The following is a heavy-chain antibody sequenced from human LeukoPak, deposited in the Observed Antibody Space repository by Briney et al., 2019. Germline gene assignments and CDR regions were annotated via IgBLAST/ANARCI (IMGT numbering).Heavy chain of an antibody. Sequence: PGRSLRLSCAASGFTFSSYGMHWVRQAPGKGLEWVAVIWYDGSNKYYADSVKGRFTISRDNSKNTLYLQMNSLRAEDTAVYYCATDLHGYSYGLSYFDYWGQGTLVTVSS. V-gene: IGHV3-33*01. CDR1: GFTFSSYG. CDR3: ATDLHGYSYGLSYFDY. CDR2: IWYDGSNK. J-gene: IGHJ4*02. D-gene: IGHD5-18*01.